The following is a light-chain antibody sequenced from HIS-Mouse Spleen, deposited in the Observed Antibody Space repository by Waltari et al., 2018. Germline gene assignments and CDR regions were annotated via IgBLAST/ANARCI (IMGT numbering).Light chain of an antibody. CDR3: CSYAGSYTFV. CDR1: RSAVGGYNY. J-gene: IGLJ1*01. Sequence: QSALTQPRSVSGSPGQSVPISCTGTRSAVGGYNYVSWYQQHPGKAPKLMIYDVSKRPSGVPDRFSGSKSGNTASLTISGLQAEDEADYYCCSYAGSYTFVFGTGTKVTVL. V-gene: IGLV2-11*01. CDR2: DVS.